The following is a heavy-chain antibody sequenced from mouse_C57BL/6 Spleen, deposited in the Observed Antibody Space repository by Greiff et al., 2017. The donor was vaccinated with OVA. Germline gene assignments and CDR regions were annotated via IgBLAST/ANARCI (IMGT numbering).Heavy chain of an antibody. CDR2: IYPGSGNT. CDR1: GSTFTDYY. J-gene: IGHJ2*01. Sequence: QVQLKESGAELVRPGASVKLSCTASGSTFTDYYINWVKQRPGQGLEWIARIYPGSGNTYYNEKFKGKATLTAEKSSSTAYMQLSSLTSEDSAGWFCARGGPITTVVEEYSFDYWGQGTTLTVSS. V-gene: IGHV1-76*01. D-gene: IGHD1-1*01. CDR3: ARGGPITTVVEEYSFDY.